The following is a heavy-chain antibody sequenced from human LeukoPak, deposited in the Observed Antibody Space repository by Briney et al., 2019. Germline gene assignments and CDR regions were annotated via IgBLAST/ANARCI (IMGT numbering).Heavy chain of an antibody. J-gene: IGHJ4*02. Sequence: GASLRLSCAASGFTFSICAMSWVRQAPGKGRECVSTITGGGGTTYYADSVKGRFTISRDTSKNTLFLQMNSLRAEDTAVYYCARMREYSGNSYPHIDYWGQGTLVTVSS. CDR1: GFTFSICA. V-gene: IGHV3-23*01. D-gene: IGHD1-26*01. CDR2: ITGGGGTT. CDR3: ARMREYSGNSYPHIDY.